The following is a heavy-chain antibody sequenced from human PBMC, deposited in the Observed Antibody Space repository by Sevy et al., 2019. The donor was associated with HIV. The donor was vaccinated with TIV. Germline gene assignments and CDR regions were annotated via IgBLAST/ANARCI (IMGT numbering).Heavy chain of an antibody. V-gene: IGHV3-11*06. J-gene: IGHJ4*02. D-gene: IGHD6-13*01. CDR1: GFTFSDYY. CDR2: ISGTSRYI. Sequence: GGSLRLSCAASGFTFSDYYLSWIRQAPGKGLEWVSYISGTSRYINYADSLKGRFTISRDNAKNSLYLQMNSLKGEDTAVYYCARRSSSWDYFKYWGQGTLVTVSS. CDR3: ARRSSSWDYFKY.